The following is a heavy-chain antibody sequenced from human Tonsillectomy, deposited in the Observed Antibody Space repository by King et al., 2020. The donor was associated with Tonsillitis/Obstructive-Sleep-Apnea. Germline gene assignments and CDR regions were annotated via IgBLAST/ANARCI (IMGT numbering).Heavy chain of an antibody. CDR1: GYTFTTYY. V-gene: IGHV1-46*01. J-gene: IGHJ6*02. CDR2: INPSGGST. D-gene: IGHD1-1*01. CDR3: ARETPRTTDYGMDV. Sequence: QLVQSGAEVKKPGASVRVSCKASGYTFTTYYKHWVRQAPGQGLEWMGIINPSGGSTSYAQKFQGRVTMTRDTSTSTVYMELSSLRSEDTAVYYCARETPRTTDYGMDVWGQGTTVIVSS.